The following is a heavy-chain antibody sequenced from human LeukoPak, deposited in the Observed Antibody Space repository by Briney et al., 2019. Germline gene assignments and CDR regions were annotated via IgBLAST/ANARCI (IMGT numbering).Heavy chain of an antibody. V-gene: IGHV3-7*04. CDR3: AGEGLGGGRPPDY. D-gene: IGHD2-15*01. CDR2: IKQDGSEK. CDR1: GFTFSSYW. J-gene: IGHJ4*02. Sequence: PGGSLRLSCAASGFTFSSYWMSWVRQAPGKGLEWVANIKQDGSEKYYVDSVKGRFTISRDNAKNSLYLQMNSLRAEDTAVYYCAGEGLGGGRPPDYWGQGTLVTVSS.